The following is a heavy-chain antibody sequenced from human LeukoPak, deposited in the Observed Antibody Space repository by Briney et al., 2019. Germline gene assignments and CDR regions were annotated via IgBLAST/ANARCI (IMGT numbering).Heavy chain of an antibody. Sequence: SETLSLTCTVSGGSISSSSYYWGWIRQPPGKRLEWIGSIYYGGSTYYNPSLKSRVTISVDTSKNQFSLNLNSVTAADTAVYFCARDRGDFGVAIGAFDIWGQGRMVTVSS. V-gene: IGHV4-39*07. J-gene: IGHJ3*02. D-gene: IGHD3-3*01. CDR2: IYYGGST. CDR3: ARDRGDFGVAIGAFDI. CDR1: GGSISSSSYY.